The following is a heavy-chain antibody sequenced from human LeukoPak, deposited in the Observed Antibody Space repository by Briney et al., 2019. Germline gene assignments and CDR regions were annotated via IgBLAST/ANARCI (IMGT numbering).Heavy chain of an antibody. CDR3: GRYCSSTSCHGYWFDP. D-gene: IGHD2-2*01. V-gene: IGHV4-30-2*01. J-gene: IGHJ5*02. CDR1: GGSISSGGYS. Sequence: PSETLSLTCAVSGGSISSGGYSWSWIRQPPGKGLEWIGYIYHSGSTYYNPSLKSRVTRSVDRSKSPFCLKLSSVTAPDTAVYYCGRYCSSTSCHGYWFDPWGQGTLVTVSS. CDR2: IYHSGST.